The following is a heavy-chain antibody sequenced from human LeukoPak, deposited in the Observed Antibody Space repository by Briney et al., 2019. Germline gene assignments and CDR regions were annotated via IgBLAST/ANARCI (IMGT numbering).Heavy chain of an antibody. V-gene: IGHV3-23*01. J-gene: IGHJ4*02. CDR3: AVPQWELLN. CDR2: VSAGGGNT. Sequence: SGGSLRLSCAAPGLTFRSYTMSWVRQAPGKGLEWVSAVSAGGGNTYYADSVKGRFTISRDNSKNTLYLQMNSLRAEDTAVYSCAVPQWELLNWGQGTLVTVSS. CDR1: GLTFRSYT. D-gene: IGHD1-26*01.